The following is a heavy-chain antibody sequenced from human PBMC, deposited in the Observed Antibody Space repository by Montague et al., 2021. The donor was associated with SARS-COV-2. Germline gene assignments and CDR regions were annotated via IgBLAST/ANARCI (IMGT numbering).Heavy chain of an antibody. Sequence: SETLSLTCAVYGGSLSGYYWSWIRQPPGQGLEWIGEINHSGSATYNPSLKSRVTISVDTSKNQFSLKLSSVTVADTAVYYCARGSSFVPIFGVVIIDPLFDYWGQGTLVTVSS. CDR2: INHSGSA. V-gene: IGHV4-34*01. J-gene: IGHJ4*02. CDR1: GGSLSGYY. D-gene: IGHD3-3*01. CDR3: ARGSSFVPIFGVVIIDPLFDY.